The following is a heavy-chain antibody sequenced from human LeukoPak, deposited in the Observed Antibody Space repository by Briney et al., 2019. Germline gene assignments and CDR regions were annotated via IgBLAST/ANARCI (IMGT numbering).Heavy chain of an antibody. CDR3: ARRQPYYYGMDV. V-gene: IGHV3-23*01. J-gene: IGHJ6*02. Sequence: PGGSLRLSCAASGFTFHNNGMSWVRQAPGKGLEWVSTISGSSRSTYHAESVKGRFTISRDNAKNSLYLQMNSLRAEDTAIYYCARRQPYYYGMDVWGQGTTVTVSS. CDR2: ISGSSRST. CDR1: GFTFHNNG.